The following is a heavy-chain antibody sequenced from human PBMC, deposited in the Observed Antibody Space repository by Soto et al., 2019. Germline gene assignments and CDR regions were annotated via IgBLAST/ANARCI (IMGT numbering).Heavy chain of an antibody. CDR1: GFIFSNYA. J-gene: IGHJ5*02. CDR3: AKVAGVATGGTVGGLDP. V-gene: IGHV3-30*18. CDR2: ISYDGSHK. D-gene: IGHD6-13*01. Sequence: PGGSLRLSCATSGFIFSNYAMHWVRQAPGKGLEWVAVISYDGSHKFYGESVKGRFTISRDNSKNTLYLQMPSLTTEDTGIYYCAKVAGVATGGTVGGLDPWGQGTLVTVSS.